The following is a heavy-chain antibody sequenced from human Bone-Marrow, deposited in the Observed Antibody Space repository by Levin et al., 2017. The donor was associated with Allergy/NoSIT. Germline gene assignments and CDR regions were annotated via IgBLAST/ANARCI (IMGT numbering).Heavy chain of an antibody. J-gene: IGHJ6*02. D-gene: IGHD2-2*01. V-gene: IGHV3-15*01. CDR1: GFTFSNAW. CDR2: IKSKTDGGTT. Sequence: GGSLRLSCAASGFTFSNAWMSWVRQAPGKGLEWVGRIKSKTDGGTTDYAAPVKGRFTISRDDSKNTLYLQMNSLKTEDTAVYYCTTDGAIVVVPAAIQPPSYYYDGMDVWGQGTTVTVSS. CDR3: TTDGAIVVVPAAIQPPSYYYDGMDV.